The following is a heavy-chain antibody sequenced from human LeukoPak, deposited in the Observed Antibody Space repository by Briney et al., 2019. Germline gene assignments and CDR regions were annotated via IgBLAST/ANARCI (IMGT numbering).Heavy chain of an antibody. CDR1: GGSVSSGSYY. D-gene: IGHD3-10*01. Sequence: SETLSLTCTVSGGSVSSGSYYWSWIRQPPGKGLEWIGYIYYSGSTNYNPSLKSRVTISVDTSKNQFSLKLSSVTAADTAVYYCARSEYGSGSYYLTLPYYFDYWGQGTLVTVSS. CDR3: ARSEYGSGSYYLTLPYYFDY. CDR2: IYYSGST. V-gene: IGHV4-61*01. J-gene: IGHJ4*02.